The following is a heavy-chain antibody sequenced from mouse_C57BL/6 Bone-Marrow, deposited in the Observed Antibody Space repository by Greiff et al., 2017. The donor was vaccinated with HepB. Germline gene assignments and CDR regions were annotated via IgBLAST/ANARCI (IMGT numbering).Heavy chain of an antibody. CDR2: ISYDGSN. Sequence: VQLQQSGPGLVKPSQSLSLTCSVTGYSITSGYYWNWIRQFPGNKLEWMGYISYDGSNNYNPSLKNRISITRDTSKNQFFLKLNSVTTEDTATYYCARDRGTTVVTSFDYWGQGTTLTVSS. CDR1: GYSITSGYY. D-gene: IGHD1-1*01. CDR3: ARDRGTTVVTSFDY. J-gene: IGHJ2*01. V-gene: IGHV3-6*01.